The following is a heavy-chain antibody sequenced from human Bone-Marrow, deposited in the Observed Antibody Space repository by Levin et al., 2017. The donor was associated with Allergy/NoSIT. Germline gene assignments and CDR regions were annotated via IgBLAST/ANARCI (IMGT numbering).Heavy chain of an antibody. D-gene: IGHD2-2*01. Sequence: PGESLKISCAASGLTFSSYAMSWVRQAPGKGLEWVSAISGSGGSTYYADSVKGRFTISRDNSQNTLYLQMNSLRAEDTAVYYCARSTSDASYWGQGTLVTVAS. CDR1: GLTFSSYA. V-gene: IGHV3-23*01. CDR2: ISGSGGST. J-gene: IGHJ4*02. CDR3: ARSTSDASY.